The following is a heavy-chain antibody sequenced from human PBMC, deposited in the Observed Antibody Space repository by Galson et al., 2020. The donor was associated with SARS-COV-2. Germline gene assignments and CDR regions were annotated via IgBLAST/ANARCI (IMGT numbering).Heavy chain of an antibody. V-gene: IGHV3-23*01. CDR3: AKGFGLGAGGYYTD. Sequence: GSLRLSCAASGFTFSNYAMTWVRQGPGRGLEWVSSFSGARVSPYYADSVKGRFTISRDDSNNTLFLQIHSLRVEDTAVYYCAKGFGLGAGGYYTDWGPGTVVTVSS. J-gene: IGHJ4*02. CDR1: GFTFSNYA. CDR2: FSGARVSP. D-gene: IGHD3-10*01.